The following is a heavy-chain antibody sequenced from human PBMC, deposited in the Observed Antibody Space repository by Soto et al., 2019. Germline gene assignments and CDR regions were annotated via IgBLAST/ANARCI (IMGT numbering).Heavy chain of an antibody. CDR2: TDYSGST. J-gene: IGHJ4*02. CDR3: ARADRQYCSVSTCYIFDY. Sequence: SETLSLTCIVSGASVSSNSYYWTWIRQPPGKGLEWIGYTDYSGSTKYNPSLKSRVTISVDTSKNQFSLRVSSVTAADTAMYYCARADRQYCSVSTCYIFDYWGQGTQVTVSS. V-gene: IGHV4-61*01. D-gene: IGHD2-2*02. CDR1: GASVSSNSYY.